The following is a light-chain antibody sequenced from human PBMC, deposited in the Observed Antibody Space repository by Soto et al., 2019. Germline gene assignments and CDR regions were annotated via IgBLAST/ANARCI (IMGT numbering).Light chain of an antibody. CDR3: QQYYSAPFT. V-gene: IGKV4-1*01. CDR2: WAS. J-gene: IGKJ3*01. CDR1: QSVLYNSDNKNY. Sequence: DIVMTQSPDSLAVSLGERATINCKSSQSVLYNSDNKNYLAWYRQKPGQPPKLLVYWASTRESGVPDRVSGSGSGTDFTLTISSLQAEDLAVYYCQQYYSAPFTFGPGTKVDI.